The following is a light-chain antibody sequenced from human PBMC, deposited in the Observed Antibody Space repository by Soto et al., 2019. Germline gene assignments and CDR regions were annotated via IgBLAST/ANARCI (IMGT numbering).Light chain of an antibody. J-gene: IGKJ2*01. CDR3: QQYGDSSYT. Sequence: DIVLTQSPGTLSLSPGERATLSCRASQTISNFYLAWYQQKPGQAPRLVIYGASTRATGIPDRFSGSGSGTEFSLIISRLEPEDFAVYYCQQYGDSSYTFGQGTKLEIK. V-gene: IGKV3-20*01. CDR2: GAS. CDR1: QTISNFY.